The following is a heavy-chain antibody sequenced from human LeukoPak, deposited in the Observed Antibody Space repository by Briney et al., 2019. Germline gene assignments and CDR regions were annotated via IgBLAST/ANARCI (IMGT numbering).Heavy chain of an antibody. J-gene: IGHJ4*02. D-gene: IGHD3-22*01. V-gene: IGHV4-39*07. CDR3: ARGGFGTMIV. Sequence: PSETLSLTCTVSGGSISSSSYYWGWLRQPPGKGLEWIGSIYYSGSTYYNPSLKSRVTISVDTSKNQFSLKLSSVTAADTAVYYCARGGFGTMIVWGQGTLVTVSS. CDR1: GGSISSSSYY. CDR2: IYYSGST.